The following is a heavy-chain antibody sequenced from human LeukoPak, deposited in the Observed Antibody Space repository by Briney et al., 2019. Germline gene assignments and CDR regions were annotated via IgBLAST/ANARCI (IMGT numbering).Heavy chain of an antibody. CDR3: ARDVNYAFDY. CDR1: GYSFPRNG. Sequence: ASVKVSCKSSGYSFPRNGISWVRQAPGQGLEWMGWISANSGNTNYAQKFQDRVTLTTDTSTSTAYMELRSLRSDDTAVYYCARDVNYAFDYWGQGTLVTVSS. CDR2: ISANSGNT. J-gene: IGHJ4*02. V-gene: IGHV1-18*01. D-gene: IGHD3-16*01.